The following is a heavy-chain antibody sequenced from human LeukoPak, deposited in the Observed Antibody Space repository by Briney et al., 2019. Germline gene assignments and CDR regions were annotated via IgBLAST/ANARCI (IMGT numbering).Heavy chain of an antibody. Sequence: ALVKVSCKASGYTFSGTGQYLYWLRQAPGQGLECMGWIYPNNGATAYAQQFQGRVAMTRDTSINTAYMELSRLRPDDTAVYYCARDGPAQMVDFDYWGQGALVTVSS. CDR3: ARDGPAQMVDFDY. CDR2: IYPNNGAT. V-gene: IGHV1-2*02. CDR1: GYTFSGTGQY. J-gene: IGHJ4*02. D-gene: IGHD3-10*01.